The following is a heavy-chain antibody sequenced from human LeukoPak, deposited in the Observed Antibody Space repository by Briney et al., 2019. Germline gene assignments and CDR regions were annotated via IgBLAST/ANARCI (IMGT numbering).Heavy chain of an antibody. CDR2: IRNDGSTK. J-gene: IGHJ4*02. CDR3: AKTHSSSWGIFDY. D-gene: IGHD6-13*01. V-gene: IGHV3-30*02. Sequence: GGSLRLSCATSGFTFSSYGMHWVRQAPGKGLEWVAFIRNDGSTKYFADSVKGRFTISRDNSKSTLYLQMNSLRAEDTAVYYCAKTHSSSWGIFDYWGQGTLVTVAS. CDR1: GFTFSSYG.